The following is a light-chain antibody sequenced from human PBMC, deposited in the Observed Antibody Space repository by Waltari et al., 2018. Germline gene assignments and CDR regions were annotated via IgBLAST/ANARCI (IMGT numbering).Light chain of an antibody. CDR2: RAS. V-gene: IGKV3-20*01. CDR3: QHYGSSLMYT. CDR1: QSVSSSY. Sequence: EIVLTQSPGTLSLSPGERATRSCRASQSVSSSYLAWYQQKPGQAPRLLIYRASSRATGIPDRFSGSGSGTDFTLTISRLEPEDFAVYYCQHYGSSLMYTFGQGTKLEIK. J-gene: IGKJ2*01.